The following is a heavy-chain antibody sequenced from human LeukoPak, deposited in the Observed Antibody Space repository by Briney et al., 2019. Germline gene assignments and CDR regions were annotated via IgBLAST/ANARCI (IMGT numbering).Heavy chain of an antibody. Sequence: GGSLRLSCAASGFTFDDYTMYWVRQPPGKGLELVSLLTWNADRTYYADSVKGRFTISRDNSKNSLYLQMNSLKIEATALYYCARDIAVAATGGAFDYWGQGALVTVSS. V-gene: IGHV3-43*01. CDR1: GFTFDDYT. CDR2: LTWNADRT. D-gene: IGHD2-15*01. J-gene: IGHJ4*02. CDR3: ARDIAVAATGGAFDY.